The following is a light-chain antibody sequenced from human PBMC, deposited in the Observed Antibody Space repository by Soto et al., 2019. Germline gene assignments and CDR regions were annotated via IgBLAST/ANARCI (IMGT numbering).Light chain of an antibody. V-gene: IGKV3-11*01. J-gene: IGKJ1*01. CDR1: QSVSSY. CDR3: QQRSNWPPGWT. CDR2: DAS. Sequence: EIVLTQSPATLSLSPGERATLSCRASQSVSSYLAWYQQKPGQAPRLLIYDASNRATGIPARFSGSGSGIDFTLTISSLEPEDFAVYYCQQRSNWPPGWTFGQGTKVEIK.